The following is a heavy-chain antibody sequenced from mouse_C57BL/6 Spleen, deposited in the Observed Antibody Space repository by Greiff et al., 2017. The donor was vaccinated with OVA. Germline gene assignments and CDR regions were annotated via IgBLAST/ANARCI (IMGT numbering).Heavy chain of an antibody. CDR1: GYTFTSYW. D-gene: IGHD2-12*01. V-gene: IGHV1-55*01. J-gene: IGHJ4*01. CDR2: IYPGSGST. Sequence: QVQLQQPGAELVKPGASVKMSCKASGYTFTSYWITWVKQRPGQGLEWIGDIYPGSGSTNYNEKFKSKATLTVDTSSSTAYMQLSSLTSEDSAVYYCAIGRFYSYYAMDYWGQGTSVTVSS. CDR3: AIGRFYSYYAMDY.